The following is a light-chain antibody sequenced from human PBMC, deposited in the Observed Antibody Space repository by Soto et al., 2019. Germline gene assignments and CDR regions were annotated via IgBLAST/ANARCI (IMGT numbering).Light chain of an antibody. J-gene: IGKJ2*01. Sequence: DIQMTQSPSSLSASVGDRVTITCRASQTISTYLNWYQQKPGKAPKLLIYAASTLQSGVPSRFSGSGSGTDFTLTIXXLXPEDXATXXXQXSHGIPYTFGQGTKLEIK. CDR3: QXSHGIPYT. CDR1: QTISTY. V-gene: IGKV1-39*01. CDR2: AAS.